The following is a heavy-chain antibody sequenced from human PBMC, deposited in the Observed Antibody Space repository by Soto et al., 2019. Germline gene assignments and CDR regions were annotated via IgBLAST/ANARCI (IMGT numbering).Heavy chain of an antibody. J-gene: IGHJ5*02. CDR2: INAGNGNT. D-gene: IGHD3-9*01. CDR1: GYTFTSYA. Sequence: QVQLVQSGAEVKKPGASVKVSCKASGYTFTSYAMHWVRQAPGQRLEWMGWINAGNGNTKYSQKFQDRVTITRDTSASTAYMELSSLRSQDTAVYYCAGGHPYYDILTDPPGGNWFDPWGQGTLVTVSS. V-gene: IGHV1-3*01. CDR3: AGGHPYYDILTDPPGGNWFDP.